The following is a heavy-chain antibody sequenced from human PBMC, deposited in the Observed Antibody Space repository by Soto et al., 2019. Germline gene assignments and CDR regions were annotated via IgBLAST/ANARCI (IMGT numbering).Heavy chain of an antibody. CDR1: GDSISSYY. J-gene: IGHJ4*02. CDR2: LYYGRSA. Sequence: QVQLQESGPGLVKPSETLSLTCAVSGDSISSYYCMWIRQPPGKGLEYIGYLYYGRSANYNPSLKSRVTLSVDTSTNQCSLTLSSMAAADTAVYYCALRSMAVVPEYWGQGTLVTVSS. D-gene: IGHD3-22*01. V-gene: IGHV4-59*01. CDR3: ALRSMAVVPEY.